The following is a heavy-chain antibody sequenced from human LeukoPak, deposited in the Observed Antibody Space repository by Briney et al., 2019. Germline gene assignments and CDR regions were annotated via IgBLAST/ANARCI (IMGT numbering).Heavy chain of an antibody. CDR2: IRSKANSYAT. V-gene: IGHV3-73*01. J-gene: IGHJ4*02. CDR3: TSHGYSSSWYIDY. CDR1: GFTFSGSA. Sequence: GGTLRLSCAASGFTFSGSAMHWVRQASGKGLEWVGRIRSKANSYATAYAASVKGRFTISRDDSKNTAYLQMNSLKTEDTAVYYCTSHGYSSSWYIDYWGQGTLVTVSS. D-gene: IGHD6-13*01.